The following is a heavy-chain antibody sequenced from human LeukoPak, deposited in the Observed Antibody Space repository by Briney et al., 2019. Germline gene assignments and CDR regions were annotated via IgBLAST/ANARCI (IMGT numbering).Heavy chain of an antibody. V-gene: IGHV3-11*05. CDR3: ARAANTAAGTPTLAIDY. CDR2: IPSTSSYT. Sequence: GGSLRLSCVASGFTFSDYYMSWIRQAPGKGLGWVSYIPSTSSYTSYADSVRGRFTISRDNAKNSLYLQMNSLRAEDTAVYYCARAANTAAGTPTLAIDYWGQGTLVTVSS. CDR1: GFTFSDYY. D-gene: IGHD6-13*01. J-gene: IGHJ4*02.